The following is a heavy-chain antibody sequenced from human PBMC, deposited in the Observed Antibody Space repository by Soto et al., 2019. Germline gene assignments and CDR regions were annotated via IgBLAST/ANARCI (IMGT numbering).Heavy chain of an antibody. CDR3: ARHRPGISMIRRVTTYNWLDP. CDR2: SSGDNGHT. J-gene: IGHJ5*02. V-gene: IGHV1-18*01. Sequence: QVQLVQSAGEMRKPGASVKVSCKASGYIFNTYGITWVRQAPGQGLEWMGRSSGDNGHTNYAQRFHGRVSMTTDTSTNAAYIELRSLSSDDTTMYYCARHRPGISMIRRVTTYNWLDPWGQGTLVTVSS. D-gene: IGHD3-10*01. CDR1: GYIFNTYG.